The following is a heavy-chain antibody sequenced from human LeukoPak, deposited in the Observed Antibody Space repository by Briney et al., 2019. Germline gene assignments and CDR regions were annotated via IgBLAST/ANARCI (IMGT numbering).Heavy chain of an antibody. Sequence: SVKVSCKASGGTFSSYAISWVRQAPGQGLEWMGRIIPIFGTANYAQKFQGRVTITTDESTSTACMELSSLRSEDTAVYYCARRYYDSSGYYYDDYWGQGTLVTVSS. CDR1: GGTFSSYA. V-gene: IGHV1-69*05. CDR2: IIPIFGTA. D-gene: IGHD3-22*01. CDR3: ARRYYDSSGYYYDDY. J-gene: IGHJ4*02.